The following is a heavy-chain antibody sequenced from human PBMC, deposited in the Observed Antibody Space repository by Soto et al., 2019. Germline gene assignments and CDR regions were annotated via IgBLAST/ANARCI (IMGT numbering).Heavy chain of an antibody. V-gene: IGHV4-59*01. CDR2: IYYSGST. J-gene: IGHJ6*03. Sequence: QVQLQESGPGLVKPSETLSLTCTVSVCSISSYYWSWIRQPPGKGLEWIGYIYYSGSTNYNPSLKSRVTISVDTSKIQFSLKLSSVTAADTAVYYCAREGLYCSSTSCYASSHYYMAVWGKGTTVTVSS. CDR3: AREGLYCSSTSCYASSHYYMAV. D-gene: IGHD2-2*01. CDR1: VCSISSYY.